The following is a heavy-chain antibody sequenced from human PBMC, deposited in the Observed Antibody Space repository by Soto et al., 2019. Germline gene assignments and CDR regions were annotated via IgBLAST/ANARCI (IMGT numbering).Heavy chain of an antibody. CDR1: GFTFTNAW. J-gene: IGHJ4*02. CDR2: VKSKTDGGTI. Sequence: EVQLVESEGGLVKPGGSLRLSCAASGFTFTNAWMTWVRQAPGKGLEWVGRVKSKTDGGTIDYAAPVKDRFTISRDDSKNTLYLQMNSLKTEDTAVYYCIGTYSGSSMRFDYWGQGTLVTVSS. V-gene: IGHV3-15*01. D-gene: IGHD5-12*01. CDR3: IGTYSGSSMRFDY.